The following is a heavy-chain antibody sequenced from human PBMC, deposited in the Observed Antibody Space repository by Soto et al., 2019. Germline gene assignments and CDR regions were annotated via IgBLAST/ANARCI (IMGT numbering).Heavy chain of an antibody. CDR2: IDPTDSYT. CDR3: AREGGLLNWFDP. CDR1: GYSFTTYW. J-gene: IGHJ5*02. Sequence: GESLKISCQASGYSFTTYWISWVRQMPGKGLECMGRIDPTDSYTDYGPSFEGHVTMSVDRSINTAYLEWSSLKASDTAVYYCAREGGLLNWFDPWGQGTLVTVSS. V-gene: IGHV5-10-1*01.